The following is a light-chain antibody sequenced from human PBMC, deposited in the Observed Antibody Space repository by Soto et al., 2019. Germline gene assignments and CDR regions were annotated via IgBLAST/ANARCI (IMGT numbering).Light chain of an antibody. CDR1: QSVSSSF. CDR2: GAS. Sequence: EIVLTQSPGTLSLSPGERATLSCRASQSVSSSFLAWYQQKPGQAPRLLIYGASNRATGIPDRFSGSGSGTDFTLTISRLEPEDFAVYYCQQYVTSPCAFGPGTKVAI. J-gene: IGKJ1*01. CDR3: QQYVTSPCA. V-gene: IGKV3-20*01.